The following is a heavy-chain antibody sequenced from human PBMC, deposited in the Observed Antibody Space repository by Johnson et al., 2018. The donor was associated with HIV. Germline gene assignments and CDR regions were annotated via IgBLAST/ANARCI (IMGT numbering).Heavy chain of an antibody. D-gene: IGHD5-12*01. CDR2: ISYDGSNK. Sequence: QMQLVESGGGVVQPGRSLRLSCAASGFTFSSYAMHWVRQAPGKGLEWVAVISYDGSNKYYADSVKGRFTISRDNSKNTLYLQMNSLRAEDTAVYDTRATIPRDACDIWGQGTMVTVSS. CDR1: GFTFSSYA. V-gene: IGHV3-30-3*01. J-gene: IGHJ3*02. CDR3: RATIPRDACDI.